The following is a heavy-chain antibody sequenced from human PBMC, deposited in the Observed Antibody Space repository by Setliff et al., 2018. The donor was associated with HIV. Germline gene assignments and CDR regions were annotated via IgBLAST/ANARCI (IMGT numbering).Heavy chain of an antibody. D-gene: IGHD2-21*02. Sequence: SETLSLTCTVSGGSTTSSTYYWGWIRQPPGRGLEWIGSVSYTGRTYYNPSLKSRVTISIDTSRNQFPLNLSSVTAADTAVYYCVRQNPTVVTDGYDIWGQGTKVTVSS. CDR2: VSYTGRT. V-gene: IGHV4-39*01. CDR1: GGSTTSSTYY. CDR3: VRQNPTVVTDGYDI. J-gene: IGHJ3*02.